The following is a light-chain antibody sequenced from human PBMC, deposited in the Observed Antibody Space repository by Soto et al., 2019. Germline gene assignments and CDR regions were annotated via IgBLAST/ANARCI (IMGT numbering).Light chain of an antibody. J-gene: IGKJ5*01. CDR3: QQYSKWPIT. V-gene: IGKV3-15*01. CDR2: GIS. Sequence: EMVMTQSPAILSVSPGESATLSCRASQSVNSNYLAWYQQHPGQPPRLLIYGISTSATGIPARFIDSGSGTEFSPTISSLQSEDFAVYYCQQYSKWPITFGQGTSLEIQ. CDR1: QSVNSN.